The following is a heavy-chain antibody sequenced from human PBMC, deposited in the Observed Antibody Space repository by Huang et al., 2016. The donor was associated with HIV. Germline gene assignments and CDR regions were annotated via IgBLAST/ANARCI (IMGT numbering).Heavy chain of an antibody. D-gene: IGHD3-10*01. CDR1: GYRFRSNG. J-gene: IGHJ6*02. CDR2: SCPGDSDT. CDR3: ARLIGSPSFYYGLDV. Sequence: EVQLVQSGAEVKKPGESLKISCKGFGYRFRSNGIGWVRQMPGTGLEWIGISCPGDSDTRYSPSFQGQVTISADKSINTAYLQWSSLKASDTAMYYCARLIGSPSFYYGLDVWGQGTTVTVSS. V-gene: IGHV5-51*01.